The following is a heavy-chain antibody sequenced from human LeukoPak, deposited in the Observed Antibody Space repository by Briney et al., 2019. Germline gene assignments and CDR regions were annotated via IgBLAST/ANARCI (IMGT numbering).Heavy chain of an antibody. CDR2: IYHSGST. V-gene: IGHV4-30-2*01. D-gene: IGHD3-10*01. CDR3: ARGNTMVRGVIITLPWFDP. Sequence: SQTLSLTCTVSGGSISSGDYSWSWIRQPPGKGLEWIGYIYHSGSTYYNPSLKSRVTIPVDRSKNQFSLKLSSVTAADTAVYYCARGNTMVRGVIITLPWFDPWGQGTLVTVSS. CDR1: GGSISSGDYS. J-gene: IGHJ5*02.